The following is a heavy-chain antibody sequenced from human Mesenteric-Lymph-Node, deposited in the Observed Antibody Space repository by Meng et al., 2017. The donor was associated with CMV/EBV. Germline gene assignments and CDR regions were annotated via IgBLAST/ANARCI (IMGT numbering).Heavy chain of an antibody. D-gene: IGHD2-21*01. Sequence: ASGFTFSDYYLGWSRQAPGKGLEWVSYISSSGNTIYYADSVKGRFTISRDNAKNSLYLQMNSLRAEDTAVYYCARTIQRTSKRFDPWGQGTLVTVSS. J-gene: IGHJ5*02. CDR3: ARTIQRTSKRFDP. CDR2: ISSSGNTI. V-gene: IGHV3-11*04. CDR1: GFTFSDYY.